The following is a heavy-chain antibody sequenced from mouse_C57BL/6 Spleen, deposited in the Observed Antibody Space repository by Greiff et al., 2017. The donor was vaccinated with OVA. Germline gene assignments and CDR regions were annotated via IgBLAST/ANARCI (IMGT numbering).Heavy chain of an antibody. Sequence: EVKLMESGGGLVQPKGSLKLSCAASGFSFNTYAMNWVRQAPGKGLEWVARIRSKSNNYATYYADSVKDRFTISRDDSESMLYLQMNNLKTEDTAMYYCVRHETVFDYWGQGTTLTVSS. CDR2: IRSKSNNYAT. J-gene: IGHJ2*01. CDR1: GFSFNTYA. D-gene: IGHD1-1*01. V-gene: IGHV10-1*01. CDR3: VRHETVFDY.